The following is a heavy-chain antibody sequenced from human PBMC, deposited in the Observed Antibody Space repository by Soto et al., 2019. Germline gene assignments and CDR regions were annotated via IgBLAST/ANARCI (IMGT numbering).Heavy chain of an antibody. Sequence: EVQLVESGGGLVKPGGSLRLSCAASGFSFGDAWMNWVRQAPGKGLEWVGRIKSKAYGGTTEFAAAVRDRFSISRDDSGNMLYLQMNGLTTEDTAVYHCTTFSIVTANEYWGQGALVTVSS. CDR3: TTFSIVTANEY. J-gene: IGHJ4*02. CDR2: IKSKAYGGTT. V-gene: IGHV3-15*07. D-gene: IGHD1-26*01. CDR1: GFSFGDAW.